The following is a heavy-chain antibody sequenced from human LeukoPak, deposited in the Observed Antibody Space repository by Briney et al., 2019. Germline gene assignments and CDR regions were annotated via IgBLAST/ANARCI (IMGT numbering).Heavy chain of an antibody. Sequence: KSSETLSLTCTVSGGSISSYYWSWIRQPPGKGLEWIGYIYYSGSTNYNPSLKSRVTISVDTSKNQFSLSLISVTAADTAVYYCARDGVSALNLYSDLWGRGTLVTVSS. CDR1: GGSISSYY. J-gene: IGHJ2*01. D-gene: IGHD3-3*01. V-gene: IGHV4-59*01. CDR3: ARDGVSALNLYSDL. CDR2: IYYSGST.